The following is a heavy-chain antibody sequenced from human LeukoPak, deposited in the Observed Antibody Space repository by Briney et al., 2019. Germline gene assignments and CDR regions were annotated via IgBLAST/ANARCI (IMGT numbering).Heavy chain of an antibody. Sequence: SETLSLTCNVPSDKISSYYWNWIRQPAGKGLEWVGRIFTTGTTNYSPSLKSRVTISIDRSKNQFYLNLSSVTAADTAVYYCARGVTLFGGHYMDVWGKGTTVPVSS. V-gene: IGHV4-4*07. D-gene: IGHD3-3*01. CDR2: IFTTGTT. CDR1: SDKISSYY. CDR3: ARGVTLFGGHYMDV. J-gene: IGHJ6*03.